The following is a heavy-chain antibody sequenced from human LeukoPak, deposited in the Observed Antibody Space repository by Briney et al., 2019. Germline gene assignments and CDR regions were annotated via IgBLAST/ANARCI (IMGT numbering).Heavy chain of an antibody. V-gene: IGHV3-74*01. CDR2: INTDGSSL. CDR3: ARRINYYDSGGYYYVRYFDS. CDR1: XFMFSXYW. J-gene: IGHJ4*02. D-gene: IGHD3-22*01. Sequence: GSLRXXXXAXXFMFSXYWMYWVRHAPGKGLVWVSRINTDGSSLNYADSVKGRFTISRDNAKNTLYLQMNSLGAEDTAVYYCARRINYYDSGGYYYVRYFDSWGQGTLVTVSS.